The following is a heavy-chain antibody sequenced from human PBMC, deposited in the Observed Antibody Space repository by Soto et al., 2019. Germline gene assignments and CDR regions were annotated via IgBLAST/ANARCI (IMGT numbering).Heavy chain of an antibody. CDR1: GGSISSGDYY. CDR3: ARVPTFLGAMYYFDY. J-gene: IGHJ4*02. CDR2: IYYSGST. Sequence: SETLSLTCTVSGGSISSGDYYWSWIRQPPGKGLEWIGYIYYSGSTYYNPSLKSRVTISVDTSKNQFSLKLSSVTAADTAVYYCARVPTFLGAMYYFDYWGQGTLVTVSS. V-gene: IGHV4-30-4*01. D-gene: IGHD1-26*01.